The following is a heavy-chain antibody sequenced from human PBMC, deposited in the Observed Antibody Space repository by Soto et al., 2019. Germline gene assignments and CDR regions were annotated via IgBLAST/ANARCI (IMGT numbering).Heavy chain of an antibody. CDR3: ARAAYSSGWHRDY. CDR1: GFTFTSSA. V-gene: IGHV1-58*02. D-gene: IGHD6-25*01. J-gene: IGHJ4*02. CDR2: IVVGSGNT. Sequence: SVKVSCKASGFTFTSSAMQWVRQARGQRLEWIGWIVVGSGNTNYAQKFQERVTITRDMSTSTAYMELSSLRSEDTAVYYCARAAYSSGWHRDYWGQESLVNVSS.